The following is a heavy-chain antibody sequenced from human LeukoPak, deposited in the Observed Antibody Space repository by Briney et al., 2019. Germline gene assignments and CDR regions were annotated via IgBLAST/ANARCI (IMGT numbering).Heavy chain of an antibody. Sequence: SQTLSLTCAISGDSVSSNSAAWNWIRQSPSRGLEWLGRTYYRSKWYNDYAVSVKSRITINPDTSKNQFSLKLSSVTAADTAVYYCARGLVGATRRAFDYWGQGTLVTVSS. CDR1: GDSVSSNSAA. CDR2: TYYRSKWYN. J-gene: IGHJ4*02. D-gene: IGHD1-26*01. V-gene: IGHV6-1*01. CDR3: ARGLVGATRRAFDY.